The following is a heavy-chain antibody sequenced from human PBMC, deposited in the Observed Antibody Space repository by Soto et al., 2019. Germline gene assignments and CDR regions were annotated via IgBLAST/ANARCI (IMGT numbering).Heavy chain of an antibody. Sequence: QVLLVQSGAEVKKPGSSVKISCKASGGSFGNSAINWVRQTPGQELEWLGGFIPVYGTLNYAQKFQGRVTITANESTGTAYMTLISLASNYTAVYYCATEVIWIGYFTVDSWGQGTRVTVSS. J-gene: IGHJ4*02. D-gene: IGHD3-3*01. CDR2: FIPVYGTL. CDR1: GGSFGNSA. CDR3: ATEVIWIGYFTVDS. V-gene: IGHV1-69*19.